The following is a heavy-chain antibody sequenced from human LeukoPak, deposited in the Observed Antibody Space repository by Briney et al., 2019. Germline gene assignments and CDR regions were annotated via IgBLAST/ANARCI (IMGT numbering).Heavy chain of an antibody. CDR1: GFTFSSYG. CDR3: AKDLDYGGPFDY. V-gene: IGHV3-30*18. Sequence: PGGSLRLSCAASGFTFSSYGMHWVRQAPGKGLEWVAVISFDGSNKYYADSVKGRFTISRDNSKNTLYLQMNSLRAEDTAVYYCAKDLDYGGPFDYWDQGTLVTVSS. D-gene: IGHD4-23*01. CDR2: ISFDGSNK. J-gene: IGHJ4*02.